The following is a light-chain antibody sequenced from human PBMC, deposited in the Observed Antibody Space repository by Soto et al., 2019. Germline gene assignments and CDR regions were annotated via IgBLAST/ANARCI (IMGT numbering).Light chain of an antibody. CDR2: GAS. J-gene: IGKJ1*01. Sequence: EIVMTQSPATLSVSPGERATLSFSASQSVSSNLAWYQQKPGQAPRLLIYGASTRATGIPARFSGSGSGTEFTLTISSLQSEDFAVYYCQQYNNWPLWTFGQGTKVDIK. V-gene: IGKV3-15*01. CDR1: QSVSSN. CDR3: QQYNNWPLWT.